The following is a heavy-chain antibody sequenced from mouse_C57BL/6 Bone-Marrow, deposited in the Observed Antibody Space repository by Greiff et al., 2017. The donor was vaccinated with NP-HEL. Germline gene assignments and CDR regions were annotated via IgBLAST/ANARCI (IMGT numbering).Heavy chain of an antibody. CDR3: VRENYYGRGYYYAMDY. Sequence: EVHLVESGGGLVQPKGSLKLSCAASGFTFNTYAMHWVRQAPGKGLEWVARIRSKSSNYATYYADSVKDRFTISRDDSQSMLYLQMNNLKTEDTAMYYCVRENYYGRGYYYAMDYWGQGTSVTVSS. V-gene: IGHV10-3*01. CDR1: GFTFNTYA. J-gene: IGHJ4*01. CDR2: IRSKSSNYAT. D-gene: IGHD1-1*01.